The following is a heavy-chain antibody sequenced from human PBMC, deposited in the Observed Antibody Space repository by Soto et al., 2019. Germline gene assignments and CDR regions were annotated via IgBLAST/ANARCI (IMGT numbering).Heavy chain of an antibody. D-gene: IGHD2-8*01. Sequence: EVQLLESGGGLVQPGGSLRLSCVASRFSFSSYEMSWVRQAAGKGLEWVSRVSLTGDRTNYAGSVKGRFNVSRDNFKNTLYLDMDSLRPEDTAIYYCARGGGYCTPTSCAIDSWGRGTPVTVSS. V-gene: IGHV3-23*01. CDR3: ARGGGYCTPTSCAIDS. CDR2: VSLTGDRT. J-gene: IGHJ4*02. CDR1: RFSFSSYE.